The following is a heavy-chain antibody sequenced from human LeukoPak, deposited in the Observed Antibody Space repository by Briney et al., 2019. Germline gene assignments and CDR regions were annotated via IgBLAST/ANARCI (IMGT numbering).Heavy chain of an antibody. Sequence: GGSLRLSCAASGFTFSSYEMNWVRQAPGKGLEWLAYIGRGGSTKYHADSVKGRFTISRDNAKNSLFLQMNSLRVEDTAVYYCAREGGVNWNDFDYWGQGTLVTVSS. D-gene: IGHD1-1*01. V-gene: IGHV3-48*03. CDR3: AREGGVNWNDFDY. CDR1: GFTFSSYE. CDR2: IGRGGSTK. J-gene: IGHJ4*02.